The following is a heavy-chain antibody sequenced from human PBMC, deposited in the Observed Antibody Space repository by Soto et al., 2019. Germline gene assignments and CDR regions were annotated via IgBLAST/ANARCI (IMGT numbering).Heavy chain of an antibody. Sequence: EVQLLESGGGWVQPGGSLRLSCAASGFTFSSYAMNWVRQAPGKGLEWVSAISSSGDRTYYADSVKGRFTISRDNSKNTLYLQVNSLRADDTAVYYCAKSNLYCSGTSCYVFDFWGQGTLVTVSS. D-gene: IGHD2-2*01. CDR1: GFTFSSYA. J-gene: IGHJ4*02. V-gene: IGHV3-23*01. CDR3: AKSNLYCSGTSCYVFDF. CDR2: ISSSGDRT.